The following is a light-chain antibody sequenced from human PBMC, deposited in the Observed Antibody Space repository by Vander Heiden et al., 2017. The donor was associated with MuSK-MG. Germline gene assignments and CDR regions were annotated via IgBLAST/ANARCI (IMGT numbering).Light chain of an antibody. CDR3: QEWDSSNVV. Sequence: SYELTQPPSVSVSPGQTASITCSGDNLGDKYACWYQQKPGQSPVLVIYQDSKRPSGIPERFSGANSGNTATLTISGTQAMDEADYYCQEWDSSNVVCGGGTKLTVL. CDR2: QDS. J-gene: IGLJ2*01. CDR1: NLGDKY. V-gene: IGLV3-1*01.